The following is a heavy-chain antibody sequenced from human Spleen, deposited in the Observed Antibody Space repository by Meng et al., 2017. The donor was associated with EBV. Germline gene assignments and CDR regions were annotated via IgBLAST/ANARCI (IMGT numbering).Heavy chain of an antibody. CDR2: TYYRSESYN. V-gene: IGHV6-1*01. Sequence: QLQXCSSXRVHSSHNLXLTLNNLWDSXXSSNVGWDWINQSPSRGLEWLGRTYYRSESYNDYAVSVKSRISVNLDTSKNQLSLHLNFVTPEDTAVYYCAYFGDLPPLWWGQGTXVTVSS. CDR3: AYFGDLPPLW. D-gene: IGHD3-16*01. CDR1: WDSXXSSNVG. J-gene: IGHJ4*02.